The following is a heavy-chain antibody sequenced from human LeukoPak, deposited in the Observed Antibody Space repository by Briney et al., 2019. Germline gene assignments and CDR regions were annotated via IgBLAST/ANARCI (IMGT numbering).Heavy chain of an antibody. Sequence: GSSVKVSCKASGGTFSSYAISWVRHAPGQGLEWMGGIIPIFGTANYAQKFQGRVTITTDESTSTAYMVLSSLRSEDTAVYYCARGTGLQLPMDVWGKGTTVTVSS. V-gene: IGHV1-69*05. CDR1: GGTFSSYA. CDR2: IIPIFGTA. CDR3: ARGTGLQLPMDV. D-gene: IGHD4-11*01. J-gene: IGHJ6*03.